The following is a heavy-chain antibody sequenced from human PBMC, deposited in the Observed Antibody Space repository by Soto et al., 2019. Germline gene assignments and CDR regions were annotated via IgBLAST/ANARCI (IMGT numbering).Heavy chain of an antibody. CDR2: IYYSGST. D-gene: IGHD5-18*01. CDR3: TATVEDADTAMVNYYYYGMDV. J-gene: IGHJ6*02. CDR1: GGSVSSSSYY. Sequence: SETLSLTCTVSGGSVSSSSYYWGWIRQPPGKGLEWIGSIYYSGSTYYNPSLKSRVTISVDTSKNQFSLKLSSVTAADTAVYYCTATVEDADTAMVNYYYYGMDVWGQGTTVTVSS. V-gene: IGHV4-39*01.